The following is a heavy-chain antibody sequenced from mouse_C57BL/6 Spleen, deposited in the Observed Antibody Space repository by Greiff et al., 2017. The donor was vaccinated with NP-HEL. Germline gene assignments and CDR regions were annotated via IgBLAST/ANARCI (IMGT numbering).Heavy chain of an antibody. J-gene: IGHJ1*03. Sequence: QVQLQQPGAELVMPGASVKLSCKASGYTFTSYWMHWVKQRPGQGLEWIGELDPSDSYTNYNQKFYGEYTLTVDKSSSTAYMQLSSLTSEDSAVYYCARGAYSIWYFEVWGTETTVTVSS. V-gene: IGHV1-69*01. CDR3: ARGAYSIWYFEV. D-gene: IGHD2-5*01. CDR1: GYTFTSYW. CDR2: LDPSDSYT.